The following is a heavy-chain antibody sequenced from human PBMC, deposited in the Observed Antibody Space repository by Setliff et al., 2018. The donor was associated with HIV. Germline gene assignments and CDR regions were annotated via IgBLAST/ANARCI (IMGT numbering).Heavy chain of an antibody. CDR2: LYFSGTP. V-gene: IGHV4-39*01. D-gene: IGHD2-8*02. Sequence: PSETLSLTCTVSGGSINSRSYYWAWIRQPPGKGLEWVASLYFSGTPYYNPSLKNRVTISVATSKNQFSLKLSSVTAADTAVYYCARRGMWSYETGGNPTATFDYWGQGVLVTVSS. CDR3: ARRGMWSYETGGNPTATFDY. CDR1: GGSINSRSYY. J-gene: IGHJ4*02.